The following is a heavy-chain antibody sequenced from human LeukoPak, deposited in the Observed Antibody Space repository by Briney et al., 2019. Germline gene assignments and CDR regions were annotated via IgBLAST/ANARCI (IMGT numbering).Heavy chain of an antibody. D-gene: IGHD2-15*01. CDR1: GGSFSGYY. J-gene: IGHJ5*02. CDR2: INHSGST. CDR3: ARRPTDFLVVAATKWFDP. Sequence: SETLSLTCAVYGGSFSGYYWSWIRQPPGKGLEWIGEINHSGSTNYNPSLKSRVTISVDTSKNQFSLKLSSVTAADTAVYYCARRPTDFLVVAATKWFDPWGQGTLVTVSS. V-gene: IGHV4-34*01.